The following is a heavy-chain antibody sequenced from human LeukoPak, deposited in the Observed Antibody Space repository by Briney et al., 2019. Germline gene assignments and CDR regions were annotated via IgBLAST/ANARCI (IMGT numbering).Heavy chain of an antibody. CDR3: ARGHLPTPRSAMDV. CDR1: GFTFSSYW. CDR2: ANSDESIT. Sequence: GGSLRLSCAASGFTFSSYWVHWVRQAPGKGLVWVLRANSDESITTYADSVNGRFTISRDNAKNTLYLQMKSLRAEDTAVYYCARGHLPTPRSAMDVWGQGTTVTVSS. J-gene: IGHJ6*02. V-gene: IGHV3-74*01. D-gene: IGHD3-3*02.